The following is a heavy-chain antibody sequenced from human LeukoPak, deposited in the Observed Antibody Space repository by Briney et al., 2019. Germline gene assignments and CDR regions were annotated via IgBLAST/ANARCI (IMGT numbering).Heavy chain of an antibody. CDR2: ITSFGSDI. V-gene: IGHV3-21*01. Sequence: KPGGSLRLSCAASGFSFRTHSMKWVRQAPGKGLEWVSSITSFGSDIYYADSVKGRFTISRDDGKNSLYLQMNSLGAEDSAVYYCARAHDFWSGYGGNYMDVWGKGTTVTVSS. D-gene: IGHD3-3*01. CDR3: ARAHDFWSGYGGNYMDV. CDR1: GFSFRTHS. J-gene: IGHJ6*03.